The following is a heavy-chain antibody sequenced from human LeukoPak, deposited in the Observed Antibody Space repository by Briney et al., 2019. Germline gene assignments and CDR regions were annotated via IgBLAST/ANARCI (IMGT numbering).Heavy chain of an antibody. V-gene: IGHV1-18*01. CDR1: GYTFTSYG. CDR3: ARPYCSRTSCYRSVPNTFDY. CDR2: ISAYNGNT. D-gene: IGHD2-2*01. J-gene: IGHJ4*02. Sequence: ASVKVSCKASGYTFTSYGISWVRQAPGEGLEWRGWISAYNGNTNYAQKLPGRVTMTTDTSTSTAYMELRSLRSDDTSVYYCARPYCSRTSCYRSVPNTFDYWGQGTLVTVSS.